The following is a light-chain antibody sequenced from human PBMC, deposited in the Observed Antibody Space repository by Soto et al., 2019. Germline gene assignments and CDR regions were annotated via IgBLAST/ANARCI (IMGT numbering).Light chain of an antibody. Sequence: QSALTQPASVSGSPGQSITISCTGTSSDVGGYNYVSWYQSHPGEAPKLIIYDVSNRPSGVSDRFSGSKSGNTASLTISGLQADDEADYYCCSYTSSISYVFGTGTKLTVL. CDR3: CSYTSSISYV. J-gene: IGLJ1*01. CDR1: SSDVGGYNY. V-gene: IGLV2-14*03. CDR2: DVS.